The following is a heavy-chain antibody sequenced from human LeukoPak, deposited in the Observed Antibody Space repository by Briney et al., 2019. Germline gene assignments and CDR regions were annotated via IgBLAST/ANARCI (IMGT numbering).Heavy chain of an antibody. CDR1: GYTFTSYV. Sequence: ASLKDSCKASGYTFTSYVINWGPQATGQGLEWMGWMNANSSITGYAQKFQGRVTMTRNTSISTAYMELSSLRSEDTAVYYCARGPVEEKPYYFDYWGQGTLVTVSS. J-gene: IGHJ4*02. CDR2: MNANSSIT. CDR3: ARGPVEEKPYYFDY. V-gene: IGHV1-8*01.